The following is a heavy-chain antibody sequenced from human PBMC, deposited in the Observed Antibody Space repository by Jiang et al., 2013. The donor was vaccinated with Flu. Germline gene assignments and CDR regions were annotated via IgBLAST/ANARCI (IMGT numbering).Heavy chain of an antibody. CDR3: ARRSKRGYSGYDYDY. J-gene: IGHJ4*02. Sequence: EWMGIIYPGDSDTRYSPSFQGQVTISADKSISTAYLQWSSLKASDTAMYYCARRSKRGYSGYDYDYWGQGTLVTVSS. V-gene: IGHV5-51*01. D-gene: IGHD5-12*01. CDR2: IYPGDSDT.